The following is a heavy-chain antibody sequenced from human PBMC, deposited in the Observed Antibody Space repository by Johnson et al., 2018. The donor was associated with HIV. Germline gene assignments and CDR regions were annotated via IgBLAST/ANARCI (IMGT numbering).Heavy chain of an antibody. J-gene: IGHJ3*02. D-gene: IGHD1-26*01. CDR3: AKDRTGAYSGSYYVIGDAFDI. CDR2: ITRKTDGGTT. V-gene: IGHV3-15*01. CDR1: GFTFSNAW. Sequence: VQLVESGGGLVKPGGSLRLSCAASGFTFSNAWMSWVRQAPGKGLEWVGRITRKTDGGTTDYAAPVKVRFTISRDDSKNTLYLQMNSLRAEDTAVYYCAKDRTGAYSGSYYVIGDAFDIWGQGTMVTVSS.